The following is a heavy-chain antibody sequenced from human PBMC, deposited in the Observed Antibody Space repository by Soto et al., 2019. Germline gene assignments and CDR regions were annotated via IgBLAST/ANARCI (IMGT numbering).Heavy chain of an antibody. CDR2: IYHSGST. V-gene: IGHV4-38-2*01. Sequence: SETLSLTCAVSGYSISGGYYLGWIRQPPGKGLEWIGSIYHSGSTYYNPSLKSRVTISVDTSKNQFSLKLSSVTAADTAVYYCARARGAGGTMIEGGAFDIWGQGTMVTVSS. J-gene: IGHJ3*02. CDR1: GYSISGGYY. D-gene: IGHD3-22*01. CDR3: ARARGAGGTMIEGGAFDI.